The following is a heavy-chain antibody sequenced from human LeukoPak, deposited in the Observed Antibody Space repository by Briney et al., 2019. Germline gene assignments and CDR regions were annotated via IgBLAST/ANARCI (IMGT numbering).Heavy chain of an antibody. CDR3: ARNPLGYCSGGSCYYFDY. CDR1: GFTFSSYG. CDR2: IWYDGSNK. D-gene: IGHD2-15*01. J-gene: IGHJ4*02. Sequence: GGSLGLSCAASGFTFSSYGMHWVRQAPGKGLEWVAVIWYDGSNKYYADSVKGRFTISRDNSKNTLYLQMNSLRAEDTAVYYCARNPLGYCSGGSCYYFDYWGQGTLVTVSS. V-gene: IGHV3-33*01.